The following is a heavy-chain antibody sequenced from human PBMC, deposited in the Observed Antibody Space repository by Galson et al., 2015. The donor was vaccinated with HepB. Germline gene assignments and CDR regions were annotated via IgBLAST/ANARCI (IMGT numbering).Heavy chain of an antibody. CDR2: ISYDGSNK. V-gene: IGHV3-30*18. CDR1: GFTFSSYG. Sequence: SLRLSCAASGFTFSSYGMHWVRQAPGKGLEWVAVISYDGSNKYYADSVKGRFTISRDNSKNTLYLQMNSLRAEDTAVYYCAKDLSADRYSSRGGGMDVWGQGTTVTVSS. D-gene: IGHD6-13*01. CDR3: AKDLSADRYSSRGGGMDV. J-gene: IGHJ6*02.